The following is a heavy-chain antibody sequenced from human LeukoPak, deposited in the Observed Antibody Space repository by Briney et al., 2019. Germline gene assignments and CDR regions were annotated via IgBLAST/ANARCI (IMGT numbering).Heavy chain of an antibody. V-gene: IGHV3-30*03. J-gene: IGHJ4*02. Sequence: GGSLRLSCAASGFTFSTYGMHWVRQAPGKGLEWVAVISYDGSNEYYADSVKGRFTISRDNSKNTLYLQMSSLRAEDTAVYYCAREFNRGLPDYWGQGTLVTVPS. CDR1: GFTFSTYG. CDR3: AREFNRGLPDY. CDR2: ISYDGSNE. D-gene: IGHD2-21*01.